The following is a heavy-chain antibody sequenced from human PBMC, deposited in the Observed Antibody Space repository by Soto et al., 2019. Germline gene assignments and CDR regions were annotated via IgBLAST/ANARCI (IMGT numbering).Heavy chain of an antibody. CDR1: GFTFSSYW. CDR3: ARDLSSMAAPGIKWFDP. J-gene: IGHJ5*02. D-gene: IGHD6-13*01. V-gene: IGHV3-7*03. CDR2: IKQDGSEK. Sequence: GGSLRLSCAASGFTFSSYWISWVRQAPWKGLEWVANIKQDGSEKYYVDSVKGRFTISRDNAKNSLYLQMNSLRAEDTAVYYCARDLSSMAAPGIKWFDPCGQGTLVTVCS.